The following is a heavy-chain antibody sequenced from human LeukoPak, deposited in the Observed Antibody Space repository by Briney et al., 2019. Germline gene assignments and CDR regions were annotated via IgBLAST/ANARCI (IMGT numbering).Heavy chain of an antibody. CDR2: IYYSGTT. CDR1: GGSMSGYY. D-gene: IGHD3-22*01. Sequence: SETLSLTCSVSGGSMSGYYWSWIRQPPGKGPEWIGYIYYSGTTTYNPSLGSRVTISVDTSKDQFSLKLNSVTAADTAVYYCARGHYDSSGYGSPPTLDYWGQRTLVTVSS. J-gene: IGHJ4*02. CDR3: ARGHYDSSGYGSPPTLDY. V-gene: IGHV4-59*01.